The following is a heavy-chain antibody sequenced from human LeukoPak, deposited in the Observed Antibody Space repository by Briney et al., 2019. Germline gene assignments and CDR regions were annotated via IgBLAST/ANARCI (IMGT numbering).Heavy chain of an antibody. D-gene: IGHD1-26*01. CDR1: GYSISSVYY. J-gene: IGHJ4*02. CDR3: ARNGGYGKFDF. CDR2: IDHSGST. V-gene: IGHV4-38-2*01. Sequence: SETLSLTCAVSGYSISSVYYWGWIRRPPRKGLEWIGTIDHSGSTYYNPSLKSRVTPSVDTSKNHFSLNLRSVTVADTAFYYCARNGGYGKFDFWGQGTLVTVSS.